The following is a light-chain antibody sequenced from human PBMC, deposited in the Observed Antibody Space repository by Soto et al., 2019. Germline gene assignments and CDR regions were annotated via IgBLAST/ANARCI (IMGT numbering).Light chain of an antibody. CDR2: DVS. J-gene: IGLJ1*01. CDR3: CSYAGSYV. Sequence: SALTQPRSVSGSPGQSVTISCTGTSSDVGGYNYVSWYQQHPGKAPKLMIYDVSKRPSGVPDRFSGSESGNTASLTISGLQAEDEADYYCCSYAGSYVFGTGTKVTVL. V-gene: IGLV2-11*01. CDR1: SSDVGGYNY.